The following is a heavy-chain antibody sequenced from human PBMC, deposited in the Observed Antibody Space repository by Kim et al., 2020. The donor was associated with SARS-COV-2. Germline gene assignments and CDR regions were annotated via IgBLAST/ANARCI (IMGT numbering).Heavy chain of an antibody. CDR3: AKDRYNWKRQYFDY. J-gene: IGHJ4*02. V-gene: IGHV3-23*01. D-gene: IGHD1-20*01. Sequence: ADSVKGRFTISRDNSKSTLYLQMNSLRAEDTAVYYCAKDRYNWKRQYFDYWGQGTLVTVSS.